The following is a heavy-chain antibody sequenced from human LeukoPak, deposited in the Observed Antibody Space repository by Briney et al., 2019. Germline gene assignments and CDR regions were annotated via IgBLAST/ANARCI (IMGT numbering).Heavy chain of an antibody. CDR2: INPNSGGT. Sequence: GASVKVSCKASGYTFTGDYVHWVRQAHGQGLEWMGWINPNSGGTIYAQNFQGRVTMTRDTSISTAYMELSRLRSDDTAVYFCARGCSSPRCFGGGRGDYWGQGTLVTVSS. CDR3: ARGCSSPRCFGGGRGDY. V-gene: IGHV1-2*02. CDR1: GYTFTGDY. D-gene: IGHD2-2*01. J-gene: IGHJ4*02.